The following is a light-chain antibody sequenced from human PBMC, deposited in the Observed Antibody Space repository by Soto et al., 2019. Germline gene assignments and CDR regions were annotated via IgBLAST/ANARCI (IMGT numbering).Light chain of an antibody. CDR1: SSDVGAYDF. CDR3: SSYTTSSTRV. Sequence: QSVLTQPASVSGSPGQSIAISCTGTSSDVGAYDFVSWYQQHPDKAPKLMIYEVSHRPSGVSYRFSGSKSVNMATLTISGLQAEDEADYYCSSYTTSSTRVFGTGTKLTVL. V-gene: IGLV2-14*03. CDR2: EVS. J-gene: IGLJ1*01.